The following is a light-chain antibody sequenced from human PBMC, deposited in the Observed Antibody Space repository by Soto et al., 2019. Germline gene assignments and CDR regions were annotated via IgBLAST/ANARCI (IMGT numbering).Light chain of an antibody. CDR1: QSISSW. J-gene: IGKJ1*01. CDR3: QQYNSNPVA. Sequence: DIQMTQSPYTLSASAGNRVTITCWASQSISSWLAWYQQKPGKAPKLMIYDASSLESRVPSSFSGSGSGTEFTLTIRRLQPDEFATYYCQQYNSNPVALGQWTKVDIK. V-gene: IGKV1-5*01. CDR2: DAS.